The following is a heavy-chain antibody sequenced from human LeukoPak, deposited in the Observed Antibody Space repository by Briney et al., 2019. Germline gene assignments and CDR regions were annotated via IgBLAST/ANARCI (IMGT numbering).Heavy chain of an antibody. CDR3: ARSPPIAAARKLQFDY. V-gene: IGHV4-39*07. CDR2: IYYSGST. D-gene: IGHD6-13*01. CDR1: GGSISSSSYY. Sequence: SETLSLTCTVSGGSISSSSYYWGWIRQPPGKGLEWIGSIYYSGSTYYNPSLKSRVTISVDTSKNQFSLKLSSVTAADTAVYYCARSPPIAAARKLQFDYWGQGTLVTVSS. J-gene: IGHJ4*02.